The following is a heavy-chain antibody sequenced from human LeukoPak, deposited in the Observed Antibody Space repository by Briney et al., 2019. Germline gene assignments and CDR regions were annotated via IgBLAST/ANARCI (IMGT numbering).Heavy chain of an antibody. J-gene: IGHJ4*02. CDR1: GFTFSSYA. D-gene: IGHD1-26*01. V-gene: IGHV3-23*01. Sequence: GGSLRLSCAASGFTFSSYAMSWVRQAPGKGLEWVSTITGSGDNTYYTDSVKGWFTFSRDNSKSTLYLQMNSLRAEDTAVYYCAKDPTPYVGASADWGQGTLVTVSS. CDR3: AKDPTPYVGASAD. CDR2: ITGSGDNT.